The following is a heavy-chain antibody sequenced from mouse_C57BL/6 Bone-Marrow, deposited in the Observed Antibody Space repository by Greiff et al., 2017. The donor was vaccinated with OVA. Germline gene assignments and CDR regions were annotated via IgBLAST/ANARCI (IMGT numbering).Heavy chain of an antibody. CDR3: ARTIYYGYVFDY. CDR1: GYSFTGYY. Sequence: VQLKESGPELVKPGASVKISCKASGYSFTGYYMNWVKQSPEKSLEWIGEINPSTGGTTYNQKFKAKATLTVDKSSSTAYMQLKSLTSEDSAVYYCARTIYYGYVFDYWGQGTTLTVSS. V-gene: IGHV1-42*01. J-gene: IGHJ2*01. CDR2: INPSTGGT. D-gene: IGHD2-2*01.